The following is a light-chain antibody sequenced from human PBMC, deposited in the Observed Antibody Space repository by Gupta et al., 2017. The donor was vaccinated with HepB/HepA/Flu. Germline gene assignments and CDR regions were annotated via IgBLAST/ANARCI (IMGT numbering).Light chain of an antibody. CDR3: QSYDSSLSVVV. Sequence: QSVLTQPPSVSGAPGQRVTISCTGSSSNIGAGYDVHWYQQLPGTAPKLLIYGNSNRPSGVPDRFSGSKSGTSASLASTWLQAEDEADYYCQSYDSSLSVVVFGGGTKLTVL. J-gene: IGLJ2*01. CDR1: SSNIGAGYD. CDR2: GNS. V-gene: IGLV1-40*01.